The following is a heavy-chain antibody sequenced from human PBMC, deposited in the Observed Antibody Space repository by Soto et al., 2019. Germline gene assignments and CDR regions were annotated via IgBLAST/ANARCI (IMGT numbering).Heavy chain of an antibody. V-gene: IGHV4-34*01. CDR1: SGSFRHYS. Sequence: TLSLTFAVYSGSFRHYSWNWIRQSPGKGLEWIGKIKHSGSSNYNPSLRSRVSISVDMSKNQFSLRLTSVTAADTAVYYCARGGSSDWQVALDIWGQGTMVT. D-gene: IGHD6-19*01. CDR2: IKHSGSS. J-gene: IGHJ3*02. CDR3: ARGGSSDWQVALDI.